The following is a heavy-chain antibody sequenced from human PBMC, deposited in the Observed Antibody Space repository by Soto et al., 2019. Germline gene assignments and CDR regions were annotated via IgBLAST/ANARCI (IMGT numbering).Heavy chain of an antibody. CDR1: GFTFSNSD. J-gene: IGHJ2*01. D-gene: IGHD6-13*01. CDR2: IGTVGAA. Sequence: EVNLVESGGGLVQPGGSLRLYCAASGFTFSNSDMHWVRQSAGKGLEWLSGIGTVGAAYYPPSVRGRFTISRENAKNSFYLQMHGLRAEDTAVYFCARGTVAQLMYFDLWGRGTLVTVSS. CDR3: ARGTVAQLMYFDL. V-gene: IGHV3-13*01.